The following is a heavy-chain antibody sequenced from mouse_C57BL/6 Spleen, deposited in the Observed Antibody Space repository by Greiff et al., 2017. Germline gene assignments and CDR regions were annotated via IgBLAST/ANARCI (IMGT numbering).Heavy chain of an antibody. V-gene: IGHV1-85*01. J-gene: IGHJ1*03. CDR2: IYPRDGST. D-gene: IGHD1-1*01. CDR3: APHYYGSSLRWYFDV. Sequence: QVQLKESGPELVKPGASVKLSCKASGYTFTSYDINWVKQRPGQGLEWIGWIYPRDGSTKYNEKFKGKATLTVDTSSSTAYMELHSLTSEDSAVYLCAPHYYGSSLRWYFDVWGTGTTVTVSS. CDR1: GYTFTSYD.